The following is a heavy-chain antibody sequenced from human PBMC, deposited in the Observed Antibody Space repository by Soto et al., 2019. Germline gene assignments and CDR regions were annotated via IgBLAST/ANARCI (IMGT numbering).Heavy chain of an antibody. CDR1: GGSISSYY. CDR2: IYYSGST. CDR3: ARVSYYDFWSGYSYYFDY. D-gene: IGHD3-3*01. Sequence: SETLSLTCTVSGGSISSYYWSWIRQPPGKGLEWIGYIYYSGSTNYNPSLKSRVTISVDTSKNQFSLKLSSVTAADTAVYYCARVSYYDFWSGYSYYFDYWGQGTLVTVSS. J-gene: IGHJ4*02. V-gene: IGHV4-59*01.